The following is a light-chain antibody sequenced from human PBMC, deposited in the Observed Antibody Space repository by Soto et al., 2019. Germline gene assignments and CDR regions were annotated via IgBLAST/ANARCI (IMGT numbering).Light chain of an antibody. J-gene: IGLJ1*01. CDR3: SSNTSSSTLV. CDR1: SSDVGVYNY. CDR2: EVS. V-gene: IGLV2-14*01. Sequence: QSVLTQPASVSGSPGQSITISCTGTSSDVGVYNYVSWYQHHPGKAPKLMIYEVSNRPSGVSNRFSGSKSGNTASLTISGLQAEDEADYYCSSNTSSSTLVFGTGTKVTVL.